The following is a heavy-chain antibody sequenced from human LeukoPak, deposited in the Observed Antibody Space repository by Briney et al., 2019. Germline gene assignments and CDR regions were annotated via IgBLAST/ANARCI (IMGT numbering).Heavy chain of an antibody. V-gene: IGHV1-18*01. J-gene: IGHJ4*02. D-gene: IGHD2-21*02. CDR3: AREWVEVTAIYFDL. CDR2: ISPYNDYT. CDR1: DYTFTSYS. Sequence: ASVKVSCKASDYTFTSYSLSWVRQAPGEGLEWIGSISPYNDYTNVPQKLRGRVTMTTDTSKNTAYLELRSLRSDDTAVYYCAREWVEVTAIYFDLWGQGSLVTVSS.